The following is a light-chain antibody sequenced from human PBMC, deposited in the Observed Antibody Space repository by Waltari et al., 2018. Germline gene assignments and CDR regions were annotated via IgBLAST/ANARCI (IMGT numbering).Light chain of an antibody. Sequence: EFVLTQSPGTLSLSPGERATLSCRASQSISSGYLAWYQQKPGQTPRLLIYGASIRAIGIPDRFSGSGSGTGFTLTIGRLEPEDFAVYYCQQYGGSPYTFGQGTKLEIK. CDR2: GAS. V-gene: IGKV3-20*01. CDR3: QQYGGSPYT. CDR1: QSISSGY. J-gene: IGKJ2*01.